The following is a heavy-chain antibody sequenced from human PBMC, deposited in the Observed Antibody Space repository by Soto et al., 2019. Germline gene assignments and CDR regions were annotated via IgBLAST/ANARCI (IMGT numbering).Heavy chain of an antibody. CDR2: IYTRGTT. D-gene: IGHD3-16*01. Sequence: QVQLQESGPGLVKPSETLSLTCTVSGASISSYYWSWIRQPAGKGLEWIGRIYTRGTTNFNPPLKGRVTTSIDTSQNQFSLKLSSVTAADTAVEYCATFSYVGGTDYWGQGTPVTLSP. V-gene: IGHV4-4*07. CDR1: GASISSYY. CDR3: ATFSYVGGTDY. J-gene: IGHJ4*02.